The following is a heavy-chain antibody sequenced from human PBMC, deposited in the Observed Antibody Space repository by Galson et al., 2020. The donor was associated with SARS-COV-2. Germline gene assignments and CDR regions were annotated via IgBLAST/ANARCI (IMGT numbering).Heavy chain of an antibody. V-gene: IGHV3-7*01. CDR1: GFTFSNYW. D-gene: IGHD6-13*01. Sequence: QLGESLKISCSVSGFTFSNYWMSWVRQAPGKGLEWVANIKQDGSDKYYVATVRSRFTISRDNAKNSLYLQMNSLRAEDTALYYCRAADNGFDVWGQGTMVTVSS. CDR3: RAADNGFDV. CDR2: IKQDGSDK. J-gene: IGHJ3*01.